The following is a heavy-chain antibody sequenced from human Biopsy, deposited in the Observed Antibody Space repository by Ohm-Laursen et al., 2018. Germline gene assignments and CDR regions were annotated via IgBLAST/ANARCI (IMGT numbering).Heavy chain of an antibody. J-gene: IGHJ2*01. CDR3: ARDRGYYSDRTVPGYFDL. Sequence: ETLSLTCTVSGDSIRSYYWGWIRQPPGKGLEWIGYVHYTGITDYNRSLQSRVTISVDTSKNHFSLRLRSVTPADTAIYYCARDRGYYSDRTVPGYFDLWGRGTLVTVSS. V-gene: IGHV4-59*01. D-gene: IGHD3-22*01. CDR2: VHYTGIT. CDR1: GDSIRSYY.